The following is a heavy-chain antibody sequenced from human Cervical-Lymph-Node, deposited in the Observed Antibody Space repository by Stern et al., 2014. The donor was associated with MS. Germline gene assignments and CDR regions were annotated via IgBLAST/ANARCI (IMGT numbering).Heavy chain of an antibody. CDR3: ARIMATAAY. J-gene: IGHJ4*02. D-gene: IGHD2-21*02. V-gene: IGHV3-7*01. CDR1: GFTFNSYW. CDR2: TNEDGSQR. Sequence: VQLEESGGGLVQPGESLKLSCAVSGFTFNSYWMSWVRQAPGKGLEWVANTNEDGSQRHYVDSVKGRFTISSDNTRTTLYLQMNNLRDDDTAVYYCARIMATAAYWGQGALVIVSA.